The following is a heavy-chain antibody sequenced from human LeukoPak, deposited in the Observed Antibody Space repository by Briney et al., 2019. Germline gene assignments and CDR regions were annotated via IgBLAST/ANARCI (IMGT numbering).Heavy chain of an antibody. V-gene: IGHV7-4-1*02. D-gene: IGHD6-13*01. Sequence: RASVKVSCKASGYTFTRYAVNWVRQAPGQGLEWMGWINTNTGNPTYAQGFTGRFVFSLDTSVSTAYLQISSLKAEDTAVYYCASSSVPFIAELDYWGQGTLVTVSS. CDR1: GYTFTRYA. CDR3: ASSSVPFIAELDY. CDR2: INTNTGNP. J-gene: IGHJ4*02.